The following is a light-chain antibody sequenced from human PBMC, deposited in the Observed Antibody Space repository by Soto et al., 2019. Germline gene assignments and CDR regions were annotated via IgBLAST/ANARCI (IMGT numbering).Light chain of an antibody. J-gene: IGLJ2*01. V-gene: IGLV8-61*01. CDR2: NTD. CDR1: SGSVSTSYY. CDR3: VLYVGSGISV. Sequence: QAVVTQEPSFSVSPGGTVTLTCGLSSGSVSTSYYPSWYQQSPGQAPRTLIYNTDTRSFGVPDRFSGSSLGNRAALAITGAQADDECDYYCVLYVGSGISVFGGGTQLTVL.